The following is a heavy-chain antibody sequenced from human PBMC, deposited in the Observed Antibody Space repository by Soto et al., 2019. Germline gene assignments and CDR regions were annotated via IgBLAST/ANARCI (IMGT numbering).Heavy chain of an antibody. V-gene: IGHV3-21*01. Sequence: EVQLVESGGGLVKPGGSLRLSCAASGFTFTSYSMSWVRQAPGKGLEWVSSISSSSSYIYYADSVKGRFTISRDNPKNSLYLQLYSLRAEDTAVYYCARAIVVGATPRGISYWGQGTLVTVSS. CDR2: ISSSSSYI. D-gene: IGHD1-26*01. J-gene: IGHJ4*02. CDR3: ARAIVVGATPRGISY. CDR1: GFTFTSYS.